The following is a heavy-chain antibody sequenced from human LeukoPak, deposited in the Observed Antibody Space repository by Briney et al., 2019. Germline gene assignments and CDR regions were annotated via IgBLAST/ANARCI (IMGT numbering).Heavy chain of an antibody. CDR2: IYYSGST. J-gene: IGHJ4*02. D-gene: IGHD5-18*01. CDR1: GGSISGSSYY. CDR3: ARDRGGYTYSHDY. V-gene: IGHV4-39*07. Sequence: TSETLSLTCTVSGGSISGSSYYWGWIRQPPGKGLEWIESIYYSGSTYYNPSLKSRVTISMDKSKNQLSLKLNFVTAADTAVYYCARDRGGYTYSHDYWGQGTLVTVSS.